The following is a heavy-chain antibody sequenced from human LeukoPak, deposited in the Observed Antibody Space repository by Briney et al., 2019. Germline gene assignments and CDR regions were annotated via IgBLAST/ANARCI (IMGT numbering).Heavy chain of an antibody. D-gene: IGHD2-2*02. J-gene: IGHJ5*02. V-gene: IGHV1-18*01. CDR3: ARAQLEEVAIPSHP. CDR2: ISAYNGNT. Sequence: ASVKVSCKASGYTFTSYGISWVRQAPGQGLEWMGWISAYNGNTNYAQKLQGRVTMTTDTSTSTAYMELRSLRSDDTAVYYCARAQLEEVAIPSHPWGQGTLVTVSS. CDR1: GYTFTSYG.